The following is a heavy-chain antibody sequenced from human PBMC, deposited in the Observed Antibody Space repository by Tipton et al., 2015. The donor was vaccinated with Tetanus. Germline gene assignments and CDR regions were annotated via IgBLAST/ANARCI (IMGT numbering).Heavy chain of an antibody. V-gene: IGHV3-23*01. Sequence: SLRLSCAASGFTFSSYAMSWVRQAPGKGLEWVSAISGSGGSTYYADSVKGRFTISRDNSKNTLYLQMNSLRAEDTAVYYCGKDKNYEVGAGEYWGQGTLVTVSS. CDR2: ISGSGGST. D-gene: IGHD1-26*01. CDR1: GFTFSSYA. J-gene: IGHJ4*02. CDR3: GKDKNYEVGAGEY.